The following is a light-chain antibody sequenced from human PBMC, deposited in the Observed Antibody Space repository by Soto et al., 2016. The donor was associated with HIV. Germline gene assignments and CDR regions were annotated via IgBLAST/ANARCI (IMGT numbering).Light chain of an antibody. CDR2: QDT. Sequence: SYELTQSPSVSVSPGQTASITCSGDNLGDKFACWYQQKPGQSPVLVIYQDTKRPSGIPERFSGSNSGNTATLTISGTQPMDEADYYCQAWDSSTVVFGGGTKLTVL. CDR1: NLGDKF. V-gene: IGLV3-1*01. J-gene: IGLJ3*02. CDR3: QAWDSSTVV.